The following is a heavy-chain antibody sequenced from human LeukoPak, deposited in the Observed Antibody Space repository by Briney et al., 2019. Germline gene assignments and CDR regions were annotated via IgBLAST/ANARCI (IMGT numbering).Heavy chain of an antibody. V-gene: IGHV1-2*02. CDR3: AREQQLVGFDP. Sequence: ASVNVSCKASGYTFTGYYMHWVRQPPGQGLEWMGWINPNSGGTNYAQTFQGMVTMARDTSISTAYMELSRLRSDDTAVYYCAREQQLVGFDPWGQGTLVTVSS. D-gene: IGHD6-13*01. J-gene: IGHJ5*02. CDR1: GYTFTGYY. CDR2: INPNSGGT.